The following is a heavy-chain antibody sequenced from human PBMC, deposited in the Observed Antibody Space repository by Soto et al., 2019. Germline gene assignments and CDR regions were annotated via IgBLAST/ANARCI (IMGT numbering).Heavy chain of an antibody. V-gene: IGHV1-18*04. D-gene: IGHD5-12*01. Sequence: GASVKVSCKASGYTFTSYGITWVRQAPGQGLEWMGWISGHTGNTKYAQNFQGRVTMTTDTSTSTAYMELVSLRSDDTAVYYCVRVILRHGAYDYQGYWGQGTLVTVSS. J-gene: IGHJ4*02. CDR1: GYTFTSYG. CDR2: ISGHTGNT. CDR3: VRVILRHGAYDYQGY.